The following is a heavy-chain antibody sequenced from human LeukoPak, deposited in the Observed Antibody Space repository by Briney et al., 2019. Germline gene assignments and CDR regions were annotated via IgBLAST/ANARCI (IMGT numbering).Heavy chain of an antibody. CDR3: VREISRTGAFDI. V-gene: IGHV3-53*05. D-gene: IGHD3-3*02. J-gene: IGHJ3*02. CDR1: GFTVSSNY. CDR2: IYSGGST. Sequence: GGSLRLSCAASGFTVSSNYMSWVRQAPGKGLEWVSVIYSGGSTYYADSVKGRFTISRDNSKNTLYLQMNSLRAEDTAVYYCVREISRTGAFDIWGQGTMVTVSS.